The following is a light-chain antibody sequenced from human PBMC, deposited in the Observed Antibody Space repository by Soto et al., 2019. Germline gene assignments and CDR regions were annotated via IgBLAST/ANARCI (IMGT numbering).Light chain of an antibody. CDR3: GTWDDSLSAGV. J-gene: IGLJ3*02. CDR1: SSNIANNY. CDR2: ENH. V-gene: IGLV1-51*02. Sequence: QSVLTQPPSVSAAPGQKVTISCFGSSSNIANNYVSWFQQLPGTAPKLLIYENHKRPSGIPDRFSGSKSGTSAALGITGLQTGDEADYYCGTWDDSLSAGVFGGGTKLTVL.